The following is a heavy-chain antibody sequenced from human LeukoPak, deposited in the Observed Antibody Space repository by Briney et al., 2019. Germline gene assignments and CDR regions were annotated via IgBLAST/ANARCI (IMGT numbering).Heavy chain of an antibody. CDR2: ISSNGGTT. D-gene: IGHD6-19*01. J-gene: IGHJ4*02. CDR1: GFTFSSYS. Sequence: PGGSLRLSCSASGFTFSSYSMHWVRQAPGKGLEYVSAISSNGGTTYYADSVKGRFTISRDNSRNTLYLQMNSLRAEDTAVYYCAKDKGSVAGGGRFDSWGQGTLVTVSS. V-gene: IGHV3-64*04. CDR3: AKDKGSVAGGGRFDS.